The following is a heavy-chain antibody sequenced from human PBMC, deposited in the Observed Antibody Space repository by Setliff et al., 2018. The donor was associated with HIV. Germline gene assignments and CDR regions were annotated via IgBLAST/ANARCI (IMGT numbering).Heavy chain of an antibody. J-gene: IGHJ4*02. CDR3: ARDEGAYGSGSSDY. Sequence: GASVKVSCKASGYTFTSYYMHWVRQAPGQRLEWMGWINAGNGNTKYSQKFQGRVTITRDTSASTAYMELSSLRSEDTAVYYCARDEGAYGSGSSDYWGQGTLVTVSS. CDR1: GYTFTSYY. D-gene: IGHD3-10*01. V-gene: IGHV1-3*01. CDR2: INAGNGNT.